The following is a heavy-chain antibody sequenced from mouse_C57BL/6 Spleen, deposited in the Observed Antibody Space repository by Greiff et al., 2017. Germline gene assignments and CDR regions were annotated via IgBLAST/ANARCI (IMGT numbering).Heavy chain of an antibody. CDR3: ARDYGYAGDY. J-gene: IGHJ2*01. Sequence: QVQLQQSGPELVKPVASVKISCKASGYSFTSYYIHWVKQRPGQGLEWIGWIYPGSGNTKYNEKFKGKATLTADTSSSTAYMQHSSLTSEDSAVYYGARDYGYAGDYWGQGTTLTVSS. CDR2: IYPGSGNT. V-gene: IGHV1-66*01. D-gene: IGHD2-2*01. CDR1: GYSFTSYY.